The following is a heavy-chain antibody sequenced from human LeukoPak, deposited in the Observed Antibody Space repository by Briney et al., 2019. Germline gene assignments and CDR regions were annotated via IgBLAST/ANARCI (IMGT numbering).Heavy chain of an antibody. CDR2: IYYSGST. J-gene: IGHJ4*02. CDR1: GGSISSGDYY. CDR3: ARDYYGSGSGLNFDH. Sequence: SETLSLTCTVSGGSISSGDYYWSWIRQPPGKGLEWIGYIYYSGSTYYNPSLKSRVTISVDTSKNQFSLKLSSVTAADTAVYYCARDYYGSGSGLNFDHWGQGTLVTVSS. V-gene: IGHV4-30-4*01. D-gene: IGHD3-10*01.